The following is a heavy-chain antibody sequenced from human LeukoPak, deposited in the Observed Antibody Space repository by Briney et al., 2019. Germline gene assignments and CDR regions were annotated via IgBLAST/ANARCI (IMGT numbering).Heavy chain of an antibody. V-gene: IGHV1-8*01. D-gene: IGHD2-8*01. Sequence: ASVKVSCKASGYTFTSYDINWVRQATGQGLEWMGWMHPNSGNTGYAQKFQGRVTMTRNTSISTAYMELSSLRSEDTAVYYCARGYRYCTNGVCFWSYYYMDVWGKGTTVTVSS. CDR1: GYTFTSYD. CDR3: ARGYRYCTNGVCFWSYYYMDV. CDR2: MHPNSGNT. J-gene: IGHJ6*03.